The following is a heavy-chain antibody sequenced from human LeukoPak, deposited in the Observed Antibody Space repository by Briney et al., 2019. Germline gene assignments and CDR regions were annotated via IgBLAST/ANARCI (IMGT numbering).Heavy chain of an antibody. Sequence: GESLKISCQGSGYTFINYWISWVRQMPGKGLEWVGRIDPTDSYTNYSPSFQGHVSISADKSISTAYLQWSSLKGSDTAMYYCARRRTSSSWTDYWGQGTLVTVSS. CDR3: ARRRTSSSWTDY. CDR2: IDPTDSYT. D-gene: IGHD6-13*01. CDR1: GYTFINYW. V-gene: IGHV5-10-1*01. J-gene: IGHJ4*02.